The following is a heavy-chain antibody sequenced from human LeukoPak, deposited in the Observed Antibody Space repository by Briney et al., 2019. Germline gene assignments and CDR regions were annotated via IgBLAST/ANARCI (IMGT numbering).Heavy chain of an antibody. CDR3: ARGTVVVPAAMAPGWFDP. Sequence: ASVKVSCKASGYTFTSYGISWVRQAPGQGLEWMGWISAYNGNTNYAQKLQGRVTMTTDTSTSTAYMELRSLRSDDTAVYYCARGTVVVPAAMAPGWFDPWGQGTLVTVSS. CDR2: ISAYNGNT. V-gene: IGHV1-18*01. D-gene: IGHD2-2*01. J-gene: IGHJ5*02. CDR1: GYTFTSYG.